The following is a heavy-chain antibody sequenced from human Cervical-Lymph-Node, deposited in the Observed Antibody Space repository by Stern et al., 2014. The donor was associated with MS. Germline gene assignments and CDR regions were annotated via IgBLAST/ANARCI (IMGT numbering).Heavy chain of an antibody. CDR3: AHLTTATALDY. D-gene: IGHD1-1*01. CDR1: GFSLSTSGVG. V-gene: IGHV2-5*02. Sequence: QIPLKESGPTLVKPTQTLTLTCTFSGFSLSTSGVGVGWISQPPGKALEWLALIYWDDDKRYSPSLESRLTITKDTSKNLVFLTMTNMDPVDTATYYCAHLTTATALDYWGQGTLVTVSS. CDR2: IYWDDDK. J-gene: IGHJ4*02.